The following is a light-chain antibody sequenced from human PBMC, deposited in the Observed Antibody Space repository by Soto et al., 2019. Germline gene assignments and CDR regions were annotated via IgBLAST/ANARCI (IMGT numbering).Light chain of an antibody. CDR2: RAS. J-gene: IGKJ2*01. CDR1: QDISTF. Sequence: DIQMTQSPSPLSASVEDSVTITCRATQDISTFLNWYQQRPGKAPNVLIYRASTLQGDVPSRFSGSGSGTDFTLTISGLQPEDFAIYYCEQSYSAAFTFGQGTQVEV. V-gene: IGKV1-39*01. CDR3: EQSYSAAFT.